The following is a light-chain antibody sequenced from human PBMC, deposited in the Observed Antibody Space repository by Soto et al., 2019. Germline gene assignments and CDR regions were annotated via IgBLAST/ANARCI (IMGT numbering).Light chain of an antibody. CDR1: SSDVGGYNY. Sequence: QSALTQPPSASRSPGQSVTISCTGTSSDVGGYNYVSWYQQHPGKAPKLMIYEVTKRPSGVPDRFSGSKSGNTASLTVSGLQAEDEADYYCCSYAGSNNLGVLFGGGTKLTVL. J-gene: IGLJ2*01. V-gene: IGLV2-8*02. CDR2: EVT. CDR3: CSYAGSNNLGVL.